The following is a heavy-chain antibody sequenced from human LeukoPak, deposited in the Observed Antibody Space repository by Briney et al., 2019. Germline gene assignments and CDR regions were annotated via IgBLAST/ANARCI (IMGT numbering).Heavy chain of an antibody. CDR2: IYNSGNT. CDR1: GGSISNYH. CDR3: GRVTGGNSLDY. Sequence: SETLSLTCTVSGGSISNYHWSWIRQPPGKGLEWIGDIYNSGNTNYNPSLKSRVTISVDTSKNQFSLKLSSVTAADTAMYYCGRVTGGNSLDYWGQGTLVTVSS. J-gene: IGHJ4*02. V-gene: IGHV4-59*01. D-gene: IGHD4-23*01.